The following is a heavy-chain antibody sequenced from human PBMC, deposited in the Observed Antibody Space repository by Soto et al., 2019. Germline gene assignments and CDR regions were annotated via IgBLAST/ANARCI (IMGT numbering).Heavy chain of an antibody. CDR3: AKATYDFWSGCPDH. CDR2: ISYDGSNK. D-gene: IGHD3-3*01. J-gene: IGHJ4*02. V-gene: IGHV3-30*18. Sequence: GGSLRLSCAASGFTFSSYGMHWVRQAPGKGLEWVAVISYDGSNKYYADFVKGRFTISRDNSKNTLYLQMNSLRAEDTAVYYCAKATYDFWSGCPDHWGQGTLVTVSS. CDR1: GFTFSSYG.